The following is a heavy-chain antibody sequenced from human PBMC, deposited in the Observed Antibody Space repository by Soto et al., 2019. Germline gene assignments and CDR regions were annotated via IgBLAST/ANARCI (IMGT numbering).Heavy chain of an antibody. V-gene: IGHV4-39*01. J-gene: IGHJ6*03. CDR3: ARHSSIFGPQGLYYYYYYMDV. D-gene: IGHD3-3*01. Sequence: SETLSLTCTVSGGSISSSSYYWGWIRQPPGKGLEWIGSIYYSGSTYYNPSLKSRVTISVDTSKNQFSLKLSSVTAADTAVYYCARHSSIFGPQGLYYYYYYMDVWGKGTTVTVSS. CDR2: IYYSGST. CDR1: GGSISSSSYY.